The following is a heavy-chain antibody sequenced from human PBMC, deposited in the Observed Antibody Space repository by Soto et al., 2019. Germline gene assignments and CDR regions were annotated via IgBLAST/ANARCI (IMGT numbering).Heavy chain of an antibody. J-gene: IGHJ4*02. Sequence: VQLVESGGGVVQPGRSLRLSCAASGFTFSSYAMHWVRQAPGKGLEWVAVISYDGSNKYYADSVKGRFTISRDNSKNTLYLQMNSLRAEDTAVYYCARAVGTARPNFDYWGQGTLVTVSS. CDR3: ARAVGTARPNFDY. V-gene: IGHV3-30-3*01. CDR1: GFTFSSYA. CDR2: ISYDGSNK. D-gene: IGHD6-6*01.